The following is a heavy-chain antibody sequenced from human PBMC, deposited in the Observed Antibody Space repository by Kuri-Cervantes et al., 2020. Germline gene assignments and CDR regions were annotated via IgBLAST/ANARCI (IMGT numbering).Heavy chain of an antibody. CDR2: LSGSGGST. V-gene: IGHV3-23*01. D-gene: IGHD2-2*01. Sequence: GGSLRLSCAASGFTFSSFAMSWVRQAPGKGLKWVSALSGSGGSTYYAASVKGRFTISRDNSKNTLYLQMNSLSAEDTAVYYCARVRVPYQLLLMRYYYYGMDVWGQGTTVTFPS. CDR1: GFTFSSFA. J-gene: IGHJ6*02. CDR3: ARVRVPYQLLLMRYYYYGMDV.